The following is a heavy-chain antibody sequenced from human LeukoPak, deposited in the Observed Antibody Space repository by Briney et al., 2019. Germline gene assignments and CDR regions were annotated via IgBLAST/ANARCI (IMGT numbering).Heavy chain of an antibody. D-gene: IGHD2-2*02. CDR2: ISDSGGST. CDR3: AKGRVPAAIHHSFDY. Sequence: PGGSLRLSCAASGFTFSSYAMSWVRQALGKGLEWVSTISDSGGSTYYADSVKGRFTISRDNSKNKLYLQMSSLRAEDTAVYYSAKGRVPAAIHHSFDYWGQGTLVTVSS. J-gene: IGHJ4*02. V-gene: IGHV3-23*01. CDR1: GFTFSSYA.